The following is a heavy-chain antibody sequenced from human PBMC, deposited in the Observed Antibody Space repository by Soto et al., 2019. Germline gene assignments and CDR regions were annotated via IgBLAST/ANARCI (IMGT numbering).Heavy chain of an antibody. CDR1: GFTFSSYA. V-gene: IGHV3-23*01. D-gene: IGHD2-2*02. Sequence: GGSLRLSWAASGFTFSSYAMSWVRQAPGKGLEWVSAISGSGGSTYYADSVKGRFTISRDNSNNTLYLQMTRLRSDDTSVYYFPRDVYCSIIICYTPKPFDYWGPGALVTVFS. J-gene: IGHJ4*02. CDR2: ISGSGGST. CDR3: PRDVYCSIIICYTPKPFDY.